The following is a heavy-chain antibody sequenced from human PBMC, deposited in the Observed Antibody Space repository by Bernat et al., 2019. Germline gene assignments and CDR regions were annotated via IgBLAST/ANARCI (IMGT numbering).Heavy chain of an antibody. D-gene: IGHD3-3*01. Sequence: EVQLLESGGGLVQPGGSLRLSCAASGFTFSSYAMSWVRQAPGKGLEWVSSISGSASSTYYADSVKGRFTISRDNSKNTLYLQMNSLRAEDTAVYYCARGDYDFWSGYRDWGQGTLVTVSS. CDR3: ARGDYDFWSGYRD. V-gene: IGHV3-23*01. CDR1: GFTFSSYA. J-gene: IGHJ4*02. CDR2: ISGSASST.